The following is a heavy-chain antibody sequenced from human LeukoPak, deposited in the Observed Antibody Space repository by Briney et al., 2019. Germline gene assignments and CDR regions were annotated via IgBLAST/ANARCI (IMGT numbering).Heavy chain of an antibody. CDR2: FDPEDGET. J-gene: IGHJ5*02. V-gene: IGHV1-24*01. CDR1: GYILTELS. D-gene: IGHD3-10*01. CDR3: ATITVRGVITDH. Sequence: ASVKVSCKVSGYILTELSMHWVRRAPGKGLEWMGGFDPEDGETIYAQKFQGRVTMTEDTSTDTANMELSSLRSEDTAVYYYATITVRGVITDHWGQGTLVTVSS.